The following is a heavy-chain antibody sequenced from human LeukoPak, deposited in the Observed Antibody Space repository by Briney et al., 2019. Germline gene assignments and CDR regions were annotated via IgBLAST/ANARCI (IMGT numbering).Heavy chain of an antibody. CDR1: GGSISGYY. D-gene: IGHD4-23*01. V-gene: IGHV4-59*08. Sequence: SETLSLTCTVSGGSISGYYWSWIRQSPGKGLEWIAYVYSSGSTNYNPSLYSRVTISLDTSKNQFSLKLSSVTAADTAVYLCAGSGTRSGGAFDIWGQGTMVTVSS. J-gene: IGHJ3*02. CDR3: AGSGTRSGGAFDI. CDR2: VYSSGST.